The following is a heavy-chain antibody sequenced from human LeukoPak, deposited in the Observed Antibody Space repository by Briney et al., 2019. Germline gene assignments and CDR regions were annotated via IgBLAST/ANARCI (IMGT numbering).Heavy chain of an antibody. V-gene: IGHV4-59*01. Sequence: SETLSLTCTVSGGSISSYYWSWIRQPPGKGLEWIGYIYYSGSTNYNPSLKSRVTISVDTSKNQFSLKLSSVIAADTAVYYCARGGTAFFDYWGQGTLVTVSS. D-gene: IGHD1-7*01. J-gene: IGHJ4*02. CDR3: ARGGTAFFDY. CDR2: IYYSGST. CDR1: GGSISSYY.